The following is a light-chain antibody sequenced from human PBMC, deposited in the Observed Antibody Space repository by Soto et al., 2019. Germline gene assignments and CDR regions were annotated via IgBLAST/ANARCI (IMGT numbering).Light chain of an antibody. CDR1: SSDVGNYNL. V-gene: IGLV2-23*02. Sequence: QCVLTQPASVSGSPGQSITISCTGTSSDVGNYNLVSWYQQHPGKAPKLLICEVSERPSGVSNRFSGSKSGNTASLTISGLQAEDEADYYCCSYAGSSTLIFGGGTKVTVL. CDR2: EVS. CDR3: CSYAGSSTLI. J-gene: IGLJ2*01.